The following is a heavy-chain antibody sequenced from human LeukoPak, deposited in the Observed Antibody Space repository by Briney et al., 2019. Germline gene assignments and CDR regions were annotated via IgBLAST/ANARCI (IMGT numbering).Heavy chain of an antibody. J-gene: IGHJ4*02. V-gene: IGHV1-46*01. Sequence: ASVKVSCKASGYTFTSYYYIHWVRQAPGQGLEWMGILNPAGGSTSYAQKFQGRVTVTRDTSTSTVYMELSNLRSEDTAVYYCARGDAQEVTLDYWGQGTLVTVSS. CDR1: GYTFTSYY. CDR2: LNPAGGST. D-gene: IGHD2-21*02. CDR3: ARGDAQEVTLDY.